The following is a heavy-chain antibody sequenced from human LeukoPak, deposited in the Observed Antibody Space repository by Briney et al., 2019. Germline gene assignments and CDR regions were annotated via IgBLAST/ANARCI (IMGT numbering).Heavy chain of an antibody. J-gene: IGHJ5*02. CDR3: ARLRGINTGGRFDWFDP. V-gene: IGHV4-39*01. D-gene: IGHD3-10*01. CDR2: IYYGGST. CDR1: GGSISSSSYY. Sequence: SETLSLTCTGSGGSISSSSYYWGWIRLPPGMGLEWIGTIYYGGSTYYNPSLKSRVTISVDTSKNQFSLKLSSVTAADTAVYYCARLRGINTGGRFDWFDPWGQGILVTVSS.